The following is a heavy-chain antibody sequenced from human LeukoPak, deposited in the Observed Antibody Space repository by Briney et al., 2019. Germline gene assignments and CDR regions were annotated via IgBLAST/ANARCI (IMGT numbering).Heavy chain of an antibody. J-gene: IGHJ6*03. V-gene: IGHV1-2*02. CDR1: GYTFTGYY. CDR3: ARDPGYSSSWYYYYYMDV. D-gene: IGHD6-13*01. CDR2: INPSSGGT. Sequence: ASVKVSCKASGYTFTGYYMHWVRQAPGQGLEWMGWINPSSGGTNYAQKFQGRVTMTRDTSISTAYMELSRLRSDDTAVYYCARDPGYSSSWYYYYYMDVWGKGTTVTVSS.